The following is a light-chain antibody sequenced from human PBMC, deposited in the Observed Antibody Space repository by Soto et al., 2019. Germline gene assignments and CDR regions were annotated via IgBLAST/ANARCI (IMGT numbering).Light chain of an antibody. Sequence: IQLTQSPSSLSASVGDRVTITCRASQGLSIYLAWYQQKPGKAPKLLIYGASTLQSGVPSRFGGSGSGTVITLTTSILQPEGFATYNCNPPISYHRRFTVGPGTKVDIX. J-gene: IGKJ3*01. CDR1: QGLSIY. CDR2: GAS. CDR3: NPPISYHRRFT. V-gene: IGKV1-9*01.